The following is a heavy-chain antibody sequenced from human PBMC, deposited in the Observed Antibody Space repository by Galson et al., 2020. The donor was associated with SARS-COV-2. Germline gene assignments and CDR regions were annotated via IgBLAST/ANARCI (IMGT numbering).Heavy chain of an antibody. CDR1: GGSISSSSYY. D-gene: IGHD3-10*01. Sequence: SETLSLTCTVSGGSISSSSYYWGWIRQPPGKGLEWIGSIYYSGSTYYNPSLKSRVTISVDTSKNQFSLKLSSVTAADTAVYYCARLWFGEQTSDYWGQGTLVTVSS. J-gene: IGHJ4*02. CDR2: IYYSGST. CDR3: ARLWFGEQTSDY. V-gene: IGHV4-39*01.